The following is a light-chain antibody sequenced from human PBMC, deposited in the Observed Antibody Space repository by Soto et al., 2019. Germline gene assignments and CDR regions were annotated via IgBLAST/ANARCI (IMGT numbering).Light chain of an antibody. CDR3: CSYAGSSTYV. V-gene: IGLV2-23*01. Sequence: QSALTQPASVSGSPGQSITISCTGTSNVVGSYNLVSWYQQHPGKAPKLMIYDGSKRPSGVSNRFFGSKSGNTASLTISGLQPEDEADYYCCSYAGSSTYVFGTGTKVTVL. J-gene: IGLJ1*01. CDR2: DGS. CDR1: SNVVGSYNL.